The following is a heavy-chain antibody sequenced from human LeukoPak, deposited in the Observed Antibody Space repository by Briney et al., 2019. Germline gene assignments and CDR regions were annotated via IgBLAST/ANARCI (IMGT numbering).Heavy chain of an antibody. J-gene: IGHJ3*02. Sequence: GGSLRLSCAASGFTFSSYWMHWVRQPPGRGLVWVSRINSDGSSKSYADSVRGRLTISRDNAKNTLYLQMNSLRAEDTAVYYCARVRDSSGWYPDAFDIWGQGTMVTVSS. V-gene: IGHV3-74*01. CDR3: ARVRDSSGWYPDAFDI. D-gene: IGHD6-19*01. CDR1: GFTFSSYW. CDR2: INSDGSSK.